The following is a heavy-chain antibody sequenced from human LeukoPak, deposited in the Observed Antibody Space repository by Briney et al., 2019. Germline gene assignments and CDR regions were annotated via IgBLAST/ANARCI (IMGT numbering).Heavy chain of an antibody. CDR2: IRYDGSNK. CDR3: AKVGGYDLFYYYYMDV. Sequence: GGSLRLSCAASGFTFNNYAMHWVRQAPGKGLGWVAFIRYDGSNKYYADSVKGRFTISRDNSKNTLYLQMNSLRAEDTAVYYCAKVGGYDLFYYYYMDVWGKGTTVTISS. CDR1: GFTFNNYA. J-gene: IGHJ6*03. D-gene: IGHD5-12*01. V-gene: IGHV3-30*02.